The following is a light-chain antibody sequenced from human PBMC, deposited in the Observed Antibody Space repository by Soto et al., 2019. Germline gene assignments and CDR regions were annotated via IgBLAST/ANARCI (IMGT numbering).Light chain of an antibody. CDR2: DAS. V-gene: IGKV1-33*01. CDR3: QQYHNLPLT. Sequence: DIQMTQSPSSLSASVGDRVTITCQASQDISNYLNWYQQKPGKAPKLLIYDASNLETGVPSRFSGSGSGTDFTFTISSLQPEDIATYHCQQYHNLPLTFGGGTKVEI. CDR1: QDISNY. J-gene: IGKJ4*01.